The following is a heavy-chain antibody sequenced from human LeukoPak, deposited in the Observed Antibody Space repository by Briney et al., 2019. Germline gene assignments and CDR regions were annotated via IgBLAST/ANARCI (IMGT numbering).Heavy chain of an antibody. Sequence: SVKVSCKASGGTFSSYAISWVRQAPGQGLEWMGRIIPIFGTANYAQKFQGRVTITTDESTSTAYMELSSLRSEDTAVYYCARDLFGFEPYYFDYWGQGTLVTVSS. CDR3: ARDLFGFEPYYFDY. J-gene: IGHJ4*02. D-gene: IGHD1-14*01. CDR1: GGTFSSYA. V-gene: IGHV1-69*05. CDR2: IIPIFGTA.